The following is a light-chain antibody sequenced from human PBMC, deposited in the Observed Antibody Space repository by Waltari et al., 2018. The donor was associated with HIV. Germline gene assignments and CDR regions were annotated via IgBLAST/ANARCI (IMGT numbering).Light chain of an antibody. V-gene: IGLV1-47*01. CDR3: VAWDDSLRGVL. CDR2: RND. Sequence: ASGTPGQRVTISCSGSTSNIGSNYVFWYQHLPGTAPKLLIHRNDQRPSGVPDRFSASTSGTSASLAISGLRSEDEADYYCVAWDDSLRGVLFGGGTKVAVL. CDR1: TSNIGSNY. J-gene: IGLJ2*01.